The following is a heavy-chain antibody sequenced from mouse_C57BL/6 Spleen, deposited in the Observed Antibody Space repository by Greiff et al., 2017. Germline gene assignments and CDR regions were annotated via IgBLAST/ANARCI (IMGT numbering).Heavy chain of an antibody. CDR3: ARAVYDGYYGYFDD. V-gene: IGHV1-18*01. J-gene: IGHJ2*01. Sequence: VQLQQSGPELVKPGASVKIPCKASGYTFTDYNMDWVKQSHGKSLEWIGDINPNNGGTIYNQKFKGKATLTVDKSSSSAYMELRSLTSEDTAVYYCARAVYDGYYGYFDDWGQGTTLTVSS. CDR2: INPNNGGT. CDR1: GYTFTDYN. D-gene: IGHD2-3*01.